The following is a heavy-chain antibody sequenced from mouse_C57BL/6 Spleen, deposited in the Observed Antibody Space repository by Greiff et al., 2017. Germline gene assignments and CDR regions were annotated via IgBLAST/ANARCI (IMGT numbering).Heavy chain of an antibody. CDR1: GYAFSSSW. CDR3: ARSRAITTVVPDY. V-gene: IGHV1-82*01. CDR2: IYPGDGDT. Sequence: VQLQASGPELVKPGASVKISCKASGYAFSSSWMNWVKQRPGTGLEWIGRIYPGDGDTNYNGKFKGKATLTADKSSSTAYMQLSSLTSEDSAVYFCARSRAITTVVPDYWGQGTTLTVSS. D-gene: IGHD1-1*01. J-gene: IGHJ2*01.